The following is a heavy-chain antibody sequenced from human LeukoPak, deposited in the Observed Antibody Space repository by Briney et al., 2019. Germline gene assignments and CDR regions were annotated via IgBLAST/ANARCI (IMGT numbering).Heavy chain of an antibody. D-gene: IGHD3-22*01. V-gene: IGHV1-8*03. J-gene: IGHJ4*02. Sequence: ASVKVSCKASGYTFTGYYMHWVRQAPGQGLEWMGWINPNSGNTGYAQKFQGRVTITRNTSISTAYMELSSLRSEDTAVYYCARDDVVVIHGGDFDYWGQGTLVTVSS. CDR1: GYTFTGYY. CDR3: ARDDVVVIHGGDFDY. CDR2: INPNSGNT.